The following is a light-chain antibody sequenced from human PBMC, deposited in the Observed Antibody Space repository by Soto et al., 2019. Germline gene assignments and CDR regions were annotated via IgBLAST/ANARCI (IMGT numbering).Light chain of an antibody. J-gene: IGKJ1*01. V-gene: IGKV3-20*01. Sequence: EIVLTQSPGTLSLSPGERATLSCRASQSVSSSYLAWYQQKPSQAPRLLIYGESSRATGIPDRFSGSGSGTDFTFTISRLEPEDFAVYYCQQYGSSPRTFGQGTKVDIK. CDR3: QQYGSSPRT. CDR1: QSVSSSY. CDR2: GES.